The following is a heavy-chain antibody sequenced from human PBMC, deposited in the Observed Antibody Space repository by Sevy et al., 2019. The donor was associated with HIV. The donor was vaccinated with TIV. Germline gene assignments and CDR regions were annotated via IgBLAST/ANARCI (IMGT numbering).Heavy chain of an antibody. CDR1: GFTFSYYD. CDR3: AKDGAYYGSDGMDV. V-gene: IGHV3-21*01. J-gene: IGHJ6*02. D-gene: IGHD3-10*01. CDR2: ISSGSSYI. Sequence: GGSLRLSCEASGFTFSYYDLSWVRQAPGKGLEWVPSISSGSSYIFYADSVKGRFTISRDNAKNSLCLQMNSLRADDTAVYYCAKDGAYYGSDGMDVWGQGATVTVSS.